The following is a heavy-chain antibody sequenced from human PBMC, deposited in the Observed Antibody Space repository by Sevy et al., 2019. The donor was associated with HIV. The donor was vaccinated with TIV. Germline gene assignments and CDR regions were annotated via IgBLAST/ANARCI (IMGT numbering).Heavy chain of an antibody. V-gene: IGHV4-4*07. CDR1: GGSISSYY. Sequence: SETLSLTCTVSGGSISSYYWSWIRQPAGKGLEWIGRIYTSGSTNYNPSLKSRVTMSVDTSKNQFSLKLSSVTAADTGVYYCARGVYYGSGSRCTYYYYDGMDVWGHGTTVTVSS. CDR3: ARGVYYGSGSRCTYYYYDGMDV. D-gene: IGHD3-10*01. J-gene: IGHJ6*02. CDR2: IYTSGST.